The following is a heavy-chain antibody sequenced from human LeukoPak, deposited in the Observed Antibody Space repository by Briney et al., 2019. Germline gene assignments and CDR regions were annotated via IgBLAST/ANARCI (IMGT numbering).Heavy chain of an antibody. CDR1: GGSISSYY. J-gene: IGHJ4*02. CDR2: IYYSGST. Sequence: PSETLSLTCTVSGGSISSYYWSWIRQPPGKGLEWIGYIYYSGSTNYNPSLKSRVTMSVDTSRNQFSLKLSSVTAADTAVYYCARGYCSGGSCYSFDYWGQGTLVTVSS. V-gene: IGHV4-59*12. D-gene: IGHD2-15*01. CDR3: ARGYCSGGSCYSFDY.